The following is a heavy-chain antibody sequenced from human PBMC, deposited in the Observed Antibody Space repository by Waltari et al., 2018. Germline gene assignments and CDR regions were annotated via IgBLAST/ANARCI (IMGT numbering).Heavy chain of an antibody. V-gene: IGHV4-61*09. J-gene: IGHJ4*02. Sequence: QVQLQESGPGLVKPSQTLSLTCTVSGGSIRSGSYYWSWIRQPAGKGLEWIGYIYTSGSTNYNPSLKSRVTISVDTSKNQFSLKLSSVTAADTAVDYCASGKTGEELDYWGQGTLVTVSS. D-gene: IGHD7-27*01. CDR1: GGSIRSGSYY. CDR3: ASGKTGEELDY. CDR2: IYTSGST.